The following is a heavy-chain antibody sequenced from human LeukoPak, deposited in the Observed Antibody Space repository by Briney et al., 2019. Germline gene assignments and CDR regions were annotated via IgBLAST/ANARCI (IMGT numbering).Heavy chain of an antibody. CDR1: GFTFSNYW. D-gene: IGHD5-18*01. J-gene: IGHJ4*02. Sequence: GGSLRLSCKASGFTFSNYWMSWVRQAPGKGPEWVANIKQDGSEKYYVDSVKGRFTISRDNAKNSLYLQMNSLRAEDTAVYYCARPKRGYSYGGFDYWGQGTLVTVSS. V-gene: IGHV3-7*03. CDR3: ARPKRGYSYGGFDY. CDR2: IKQDGSEK.